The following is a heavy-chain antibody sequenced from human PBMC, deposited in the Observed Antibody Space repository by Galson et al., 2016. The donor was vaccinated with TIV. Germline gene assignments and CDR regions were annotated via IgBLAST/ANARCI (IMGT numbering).Heavy chain of an antibody. CDR2: IYHSGMT. CDR1: GYSINSGYY. J-gene: IGHJ4*02. D-gene: IGHD3-22*01. CDR3: ARDRSTYYFDSSGYSPFDY. V-gene: IGHV4-38-2*02. Sequence: SETLSLTCGVSGYSINSGYYWGWIRQPPGKGLEWIGSIYHSGMTYYNPSLESRVTISVDTSKNRFSLRLNSVTAADTAVYSCARDRSTYYFDSSGYSPFDYWGQGTLVTVSS.